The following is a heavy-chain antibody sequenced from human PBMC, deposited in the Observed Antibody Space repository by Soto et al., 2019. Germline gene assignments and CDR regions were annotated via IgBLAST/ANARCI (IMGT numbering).Heavy chain of an antibody. CDR1: GGSISSYY. D-gene: IGHD4-17*01. J-gene: IGHJ4*02. V-gene: IGHV4-59*01. CDR3: AREFGNYGGNSLGY. CDR2: IYYRGST. Sequence: SETLSLTCTVSGGSISSYYWSWIRQPPRKGLEWIGYIYYRGSTNYNPSLKSRVTISVDTSKNQFSLKLSSVTAADTAVYYCAREFGNYGGNSLGYWGQGTLVTVSS.